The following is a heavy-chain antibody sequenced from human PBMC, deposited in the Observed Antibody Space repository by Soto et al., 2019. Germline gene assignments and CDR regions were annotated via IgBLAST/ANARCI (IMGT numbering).Heavy chain of an antibody. J-gene: IGHJ4*02. Sequence: QITLKESGPTLVKPTQTLTLTCTFSGFSLSTSGVGVGWIRQPPGKALEWLALIYWDDDKRYSPSLKSRLTITKDTSKNQVVRTMTNMDPVDTATYYCAHRRYGDYPFDYWGQGTLVTVSS. V-gene: IGHV2-5*02. D-gene: IGHD4-17*01. CDR2: IYWDDDK. CDR1: GFSLSTSGVG. CDR3: AHRRYGDYPFDY.